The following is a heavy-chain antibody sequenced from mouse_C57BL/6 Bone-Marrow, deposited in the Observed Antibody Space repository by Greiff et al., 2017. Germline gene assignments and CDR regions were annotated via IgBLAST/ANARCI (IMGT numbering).Heavy chain of an antibody. CDR1: GYTFTSYW. CDR2: IDPSDSYT. CDR3: AREGYYGYFDV. V-gene: IGHV1-50*01. Sequence: QVQLQQPGAELVKPGASVKLSCKASGYTFTSYWIQWVKQRPGQGLEWIGEIDPSDSYTNYNQKFKGKATLTVDTSSSTAYMQLSSLTSEDSAVYYCAREGYYGYFDVWGTGTTVTVSS. J-gene: IGHJ1*03. D-gene: IGHD2-2*01.